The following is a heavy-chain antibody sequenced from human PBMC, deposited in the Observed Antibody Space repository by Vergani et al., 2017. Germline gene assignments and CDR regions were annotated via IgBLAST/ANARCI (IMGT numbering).Heavy chain of an antibody. CDR1: GFTFSSYS. Sequence: EVQLVESGGGLVKPGGSLRLSCAASGFTFSSYSMNWVRQAPGKGLEWVSSISSISSYIYYADSVKGRFTISRDNAKNSLYLQMNSLRAEDTAVYYCAREYMSTLGYGGQGTLVTVSS. CDR2: ISSISSYI. CDR3: AREYMSTLGY. J-gene: IGHJ4*02. V-gene: IGHV3-21*01. D-gene: IGHD1-1*01.